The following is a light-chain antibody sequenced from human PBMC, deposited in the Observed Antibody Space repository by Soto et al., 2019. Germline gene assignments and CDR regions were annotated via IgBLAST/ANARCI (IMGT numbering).Light chain of an antibody. CDR1: QSVSSN. V-gene: IGKV3-15*01. Sequence: EIVMTHSPATLSVSPGERATLSCRASQSVSSNLAWYQQKPGQAPRLLIYGASTRATGIPARFSGSGSGTEFTLTIGSLQSEDFAVYYCQQYNNWPLTFGGGTKVDIK. CDR3: QQYNNWPLT. CDR2: GAS. J-gene: IGKJ4*01.